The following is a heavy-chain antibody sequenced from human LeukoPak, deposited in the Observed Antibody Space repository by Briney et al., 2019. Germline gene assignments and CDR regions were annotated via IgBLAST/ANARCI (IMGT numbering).Heavy chain of an antibody. J-gene: IGHJ4*02. CDR1: GYIFTNYW. V-gene: IGHV5-51*01. CDR3: ARRQYSGYDFDY. CDR2: IYPRDSDT. D-gene: IGHD5-12*01. Sequence: GESLKISCKGSGYIFTNYWIGWVRQMPGKGLEWMGIIYPRDSDTRYSPSFQGQVTVSAVKSISTAYLQWSNLEASDTAMYYCARRQYSGYDFDYWGQGTLVTVSS.